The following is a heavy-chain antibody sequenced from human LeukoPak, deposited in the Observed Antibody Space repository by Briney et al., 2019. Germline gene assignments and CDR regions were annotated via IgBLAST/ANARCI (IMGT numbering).Heavy chain of an antibody. Sequence: GGSLRLSCAASRFTFTTYAMSWVRQTPGKGLEWVSAISGSGGSTYYAASVKGRFTISRDNSKNTLYLQMTSLRAEDTAFYYGAKDELVLLGELSWGQGTLVTVSS. D-gene: IGHD3-10*01. CDR2: ISGSGGST. V-gene: IGHV3-23*01. CDR1: RFTFTTYA. J-gene: IGHJ4*02. CDR3: AKDELVLLGELS.